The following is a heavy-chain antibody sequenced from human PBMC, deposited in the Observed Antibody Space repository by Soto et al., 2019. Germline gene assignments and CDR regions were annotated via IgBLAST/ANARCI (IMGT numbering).Heavy chain of an antibody. CDR2: ISKSISYI. CDR1: GFTFSGYS. V-gene: IGHV3-21*06. J-gene: IGHJ3*02. Sequence: GGSLRLSCAASGFTFSGYSMNWVRRAPGKGLEWVSSISKSISYIYYADSVKGRFSISRDNAKNSLYLQMNSLRAEDTAVYYCARDLLHAFDIWGQGKMVTVSS. CDR3: ARDLLHAFDI.